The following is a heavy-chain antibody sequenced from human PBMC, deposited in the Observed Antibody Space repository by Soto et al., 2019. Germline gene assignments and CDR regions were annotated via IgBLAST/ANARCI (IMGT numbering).Heavy chain of an antibody. Sequence: PGESLKISCKGSGYSFTSYWISWVRQMPGKGLEWMGRIDPSDSYTNYSPSFQGHVTVSADKSISTAYLQWSSLKASDTAMYYCARHEEGPGFYYYYGMDVWRQGTTVTVSS. V-gene: IGHV5-10-1*01. CDR1: GYSFTSYW. J-gene: IGHJ6*02. D-gene: IGHD3-10*01. CDR2: IDPSDSYT. CDR3: ARHEEGPGFYYYYGMDV.